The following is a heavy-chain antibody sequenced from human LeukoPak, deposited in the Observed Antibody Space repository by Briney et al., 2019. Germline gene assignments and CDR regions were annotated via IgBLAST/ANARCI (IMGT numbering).Heavy chain of an antibody. Sequence: SETLSLTCAVYGGSFSGYYWSWIRQPPGKGLEWIGEINHSGSTNYNPSLKSRVTISVDTSKNQFSLKLSSVTAADTAVYYCARVDIVVGSLDVWGKGTTATVSS. J-gene: IGHJ6*04. D-gene: IGHD2-2*03. CDR1: GGSFSGYY. CDR3: ARVDIVVGSLDV. V-gene: IGHV4-34*01. CDR2: INHSGST.